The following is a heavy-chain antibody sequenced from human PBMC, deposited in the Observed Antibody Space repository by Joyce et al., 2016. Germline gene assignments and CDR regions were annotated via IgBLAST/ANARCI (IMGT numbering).Heavy chain of an antibody. CDR3: VRGISARPGGPNWFDP. J-gene: IGHJ5*02. D-gene: IGHD6-6*01. CDR1: GFSFSGYW. Sequence: EVQLVESGGGLVQPGGSLRLSCAASGFSFSGYWIHWVRQAPGEGLVWVSRINTDGSSTRFAASVKGRFTISRDNAKNTLYLQMNSLRAEDTAVYYCVRGISARPGGPNWFDPWGQGTLVTVSS. V-gene: IGHV3-74*01. CDR2: INTDGSST.